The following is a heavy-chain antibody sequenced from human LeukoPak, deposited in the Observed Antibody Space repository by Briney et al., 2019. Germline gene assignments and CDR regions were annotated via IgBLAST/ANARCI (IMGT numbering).Heavy chain of an antibody. J-gene: IGHJ4*02. D-gene: IGHD3-22*01. CDR1: GGSISSYY. CDR2: IYTSGST. CDR3: ARDGRYYDSSGYYTFDY. V-gene: IGHV4-4*07. Sequence: SETLSLTCTVSGGSISSYYWSWIRQPAGKGLEWIGRIYTSGSTNYNPPLKSRVTMSVDTSKNQFSLKLSSVTAADTAVYYCARDGRYYDSSGYYTFDYWGQGTLVTVSS.